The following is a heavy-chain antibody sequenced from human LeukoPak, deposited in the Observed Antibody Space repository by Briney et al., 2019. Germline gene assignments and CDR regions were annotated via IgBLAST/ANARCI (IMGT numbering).Heavy chain of an antibody. CDR2: ITSTSAYI. Sequence: GRSLRLSCAASGFSFMSYSMNWVRQAPGKGLEWVSSITSTSAYIYYADSVKGRFTISRDNAKNSLYLQMNSLRAEDTAVYYCARSYYYDGSAYYRAFDIWGQGTMVTVSS. CDR3: ARSYYYDGSAYYRAFDI. CDR1: GFSFMSYS. J-gene: IGHJ3*02. V-gene: IGHV3-21*01. D-gene: IGHD3-22*01.